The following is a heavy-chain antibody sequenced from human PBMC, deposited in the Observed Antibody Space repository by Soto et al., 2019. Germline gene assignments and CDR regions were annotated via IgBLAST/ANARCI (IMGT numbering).Heavy chain of an antibody. D-gene: IGHD3-22*01. CDR2: IIPIFGTA. CDR1: GGTFSSYA. CDR3: AVYYYDSSGYSSYFDY. J-gene: IGHJ4*02. V-gene: IGHV1-69*06. Sequence: SVKVSCKASGGTFSSYAISWVRQAPGQGLEWMGGIIPIFGTANYAQKFQGRVTITADKSTSTAYMELSSLRSEDTAVYYCAVYYYDSSGYSSYFDYWGQGTLVTVSS.